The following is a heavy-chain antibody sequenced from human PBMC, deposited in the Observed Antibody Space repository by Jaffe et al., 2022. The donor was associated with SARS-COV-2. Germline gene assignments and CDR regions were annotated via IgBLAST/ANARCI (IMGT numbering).Heavy chain of an antibody. J-gene: IGHJ5*02. D-gene: IGHD5-12*01. CDR1: GGSISSGSYY. CDR3: ARDSTGYSGYDYNGNWFDP. CDR2: IYTSGST. V-gene: IGHV4-61*02. Sequence: QVQLQESGPGLVKPSQTLSLTCTVSGGSISSGSYYWSWIRQPAGKGLEWIGRIYTSGSTNYNPSLKSRVTISLDTSKNQFSLKLSSVTAADTAVYYCARDSTGYSGYDYNGNWFDPWGQGTLVTVSS.